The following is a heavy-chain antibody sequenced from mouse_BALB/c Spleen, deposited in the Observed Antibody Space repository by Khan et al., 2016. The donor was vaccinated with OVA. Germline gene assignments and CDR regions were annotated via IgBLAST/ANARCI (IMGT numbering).Heavy chain of an antibody. CDR3: VGMHGEY. Sequence: QIQLVQPGPELKKPGETVKISCKAFGYTFKDYVMNWVKQSPGEGLKWMGWMNTYTGEPTYADDFEGRFAFPLDTSANTAYLQISSLKDEDTATNFCVGMHGEYWGQGTTLTVSS. J-gene: IGHJ2*01. V-gene: IGHV9-3-1*01. CDR2: MNTYTGEP. D-gene: IGHD3-3*01. CDR1: GYTFKDYV.